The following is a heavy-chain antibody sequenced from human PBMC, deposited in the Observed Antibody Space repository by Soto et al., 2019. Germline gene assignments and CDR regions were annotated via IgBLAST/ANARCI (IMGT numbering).Heavy chain of an antibody. CDR2: FYYSGST. V-gene: IGHV4-59*05. Sequence: SETLSLTCTVSGGSISSYSWSWIRQPPGKGLEWIGSFYYSGSTYYNPSLKSRVTISVDTSENQFSLKLNSVAAADTAVYYCARQVVDGTVAGSGSFDYWGPGTLVTVSS. CDR3: ARQVVDGTVAGSGSFDY. J-gene: IGHJ4*02. CDR1: GGSISSYS. D-gene: IGHD3-10*01.